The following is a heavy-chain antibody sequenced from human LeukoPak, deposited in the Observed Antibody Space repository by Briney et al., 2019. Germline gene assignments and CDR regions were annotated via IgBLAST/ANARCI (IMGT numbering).Heavy chain of an antibody. Sequence: SETLSLTCTVSGGSISSYYWSWIRQPPGKGLEWIGYIYYSGSTNYNPSLKSRVTISVDTSKNQFSLKLSSVTAADTAVYYCARHEYGFGELLRIDYWGQGTLVTVSS. J-gene: IGHJ4*02. CDR1: GGSISSYY. V-gene: IGHV4-59*08. CDR2: IYYSGST. D-gene: IGHD3-10*01. CDR3: ARHEYGFGELLRIDY.